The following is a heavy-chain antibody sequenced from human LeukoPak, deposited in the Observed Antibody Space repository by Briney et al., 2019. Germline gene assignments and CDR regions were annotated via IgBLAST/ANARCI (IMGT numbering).Heavy chain of an antibody. CDR3: SKGYGYNARGYLDY. V-gene: IGHV3-23*01. CDR1: GFTFSIYA. J-gene: IGHJ4*02. Sequence: GGSLRLSCAASGFTFSIYAMSWVRQAPEKGLEWVSVISGSGSSTYYADSVTGRFTISRDNSKNTLYLQMNSLRAADTAVYSCSKGYGYNARGYLDYWGQGTLVTVSS. D-gene: IGHD5-24*01. CDR2: ISGSGSST.